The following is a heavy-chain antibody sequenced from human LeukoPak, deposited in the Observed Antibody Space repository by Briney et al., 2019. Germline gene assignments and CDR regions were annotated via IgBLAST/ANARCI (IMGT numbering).Heavy chain of an antibody. D-gene: IGHD1-26*01. Sequence: GGPLRLSCAASGFTFSYNDMHWVRQPTGKGLEWVSGIDTAGATYYPGSVKGRFTISRENAKNSLYLQMNNLRAGDTAVYYCARGWGQGLKATFSYWGQGTLVTVSS. J-gene: IGHJ4*02. CDR2: IDTAGAT. CDR1: GFTFSYND. CDR3: ARGWGQGLKATFSY. V-gene: IGHV3-13*04.